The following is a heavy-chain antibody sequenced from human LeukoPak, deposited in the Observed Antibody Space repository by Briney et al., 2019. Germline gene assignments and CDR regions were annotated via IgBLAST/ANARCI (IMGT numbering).Heavy chain of an antibody. Sequence: ASVKVSCKASGYTFTGYYMHWVRQAPGQGLEWMGWINPNSGGTNYAQKFQGRVTMTRDTSISTAYMEPSRLRSDDTAVYYCASGVYYYGSSGYYYRVEYFQHWGQGTLVTVSS. J-gene: IGHJ1*01. CDR1: GYTFTGYY. V-gene: IGHV1-2*02. CDR2: INPNSGGT. D-gene: IGHD3-22*01. CDR3: ASGVYYYGSSGYYYRVEYFQH.